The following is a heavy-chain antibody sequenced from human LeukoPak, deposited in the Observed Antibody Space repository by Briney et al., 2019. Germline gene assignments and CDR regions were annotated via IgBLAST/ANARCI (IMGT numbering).Heavy chain of an antibody. V-gene: IGHV4-59*01. CDR1: GGSFSGYY. J-gene: IGHJ4*02. D-gene: IGHD2-15*01. CDR2: VHSSGST. CDR3: ARVGTYSFDY. Sequence: PETLSLTCAVYGGSFSGYYWGWIRQPPGKELEWIGYVHSSGSTSYNPTLKSRVTMSVDTSKQHFSLNLSSVTAADTAVYHCARVGTYSFDYWGQGALVIVSS.